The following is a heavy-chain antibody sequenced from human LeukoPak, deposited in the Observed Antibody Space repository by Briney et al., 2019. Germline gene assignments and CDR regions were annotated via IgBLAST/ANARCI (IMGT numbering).Heavy chain of an antibody. D-gene: IGHD1/OR15-1a*01. CDR3: ARGEHRSAWLIDY. Sequence: GGSLRLSCAASGFTFSDYSMNWVRQAPGKGLEWISYITASSDNINYADSVRGRFTISRDNAKNSLYLQMNSLRDDDTAVYYCARGEHRSAWLIDYWGQGTLVTVSS. CDR2: ITASSDNI. V-gene: IGHV3-48*02. CDR1: GFTFSDYS. J-gene: IGHJ4*02.